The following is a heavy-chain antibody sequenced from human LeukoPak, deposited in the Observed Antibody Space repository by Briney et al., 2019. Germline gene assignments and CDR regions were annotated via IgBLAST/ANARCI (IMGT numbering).Heavy chain of an antibody. J-gene: IGHJ4*02. CDR2: IKQDGSEK. Sequence: GGSLRLSCAASGFTFTSYWMSWVRQAPGKGLEWVASIKQDGSEKYYVDSVKGRFTISRDNAKNSLNLRMNSLRAEDTAVYYCARHPNYYDSSGYYKGFDCWGQGTLVTVSS. CDR3: ARHPNYYDSSGYYKGFDC. V-gene: IGHV3-7*03. CDR1: GFTFTSYW. D-gene: IGHD3-22*01.